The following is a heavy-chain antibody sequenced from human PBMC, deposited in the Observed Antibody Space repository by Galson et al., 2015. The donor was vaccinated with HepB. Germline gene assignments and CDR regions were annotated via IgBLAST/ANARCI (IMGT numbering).Heavy chain of an antibody. CDR2: IYSGGTT. V-gene: IGHV3-53*01. CDR3: GRDVGP. CDR1: GFTFSTYG. Sequence: SLRLSCAASGFTFSTYGMSWVRQAPGKGLEWVSLIYSGGTTHYAGSVKGRFTISRDSSMNTLYLQMNSLRAEDTAVYYCGRDVGPWGQGTLVTVSS. J-gene: IGHJ5*02.